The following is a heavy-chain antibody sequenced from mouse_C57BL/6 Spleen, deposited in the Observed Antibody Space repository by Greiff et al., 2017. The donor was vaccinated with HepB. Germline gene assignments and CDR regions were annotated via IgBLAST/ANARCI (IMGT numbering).Heavy chain of an antibody. Sequence: EVQLQQSGPELVKPGASVKIPCKASGYTFTDYNMDWVKQSHGKSLEWIGDINPNNGGTIYNQKFKGKATLTVDKSSSTDYMELRSLTSEDTAVYYCARLGYDYDLLAMDYWGQGTSVTVSS. V-gene: IGHV1-18*01. D-gene: IGHD2-4*01. CDR1: GYTFTDYN. CDR2: INPNNGGT. J-gene: IGHJ4*01. CDR3: ARLGYDYDLLAMDY.